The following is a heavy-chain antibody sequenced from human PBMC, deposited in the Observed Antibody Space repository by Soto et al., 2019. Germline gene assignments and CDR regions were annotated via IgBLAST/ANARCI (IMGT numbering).Heavy chain of an antibody. CDR2: ISGDGST. V-gene: IGHV3-23*01. CDR1: GFTFRNYA. D-gene: IGHD4-4*01. CDR3: ANSEGLQSAFDS. J-gene: IGHJ4*01. Sequence: PGGSLRLSCEASGFTFRNYAMIWVRQAPGKGLEWVSSISGDGSTFYADSVKGWFTISRDKSKNTLHLQMDSLRAEDTAIYHCANSEGLQSAFDSWGHGTLVTVSS.